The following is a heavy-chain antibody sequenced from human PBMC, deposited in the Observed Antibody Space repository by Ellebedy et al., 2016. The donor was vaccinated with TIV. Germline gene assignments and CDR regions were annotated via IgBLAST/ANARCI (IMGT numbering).Heavy chain of an antibody. Sequence: GESLKISCAASGFSFSSFGMHWVRQAPGKGLEWVAVIWYDGSKEYHAESVKGRFTISRDNSKNTLYLQMNNLRAEDTAVYYCARVQLVWFESDCWGQGTLVTVSS. D-gene: IGHD3-10*01. J-gene: IGHJ4*02. CDR1: GFSFSSFG. CDR3: ARVQLVWFESDC. CDR2: IWYDGSKE. V-gene: IGHV3-33*01.